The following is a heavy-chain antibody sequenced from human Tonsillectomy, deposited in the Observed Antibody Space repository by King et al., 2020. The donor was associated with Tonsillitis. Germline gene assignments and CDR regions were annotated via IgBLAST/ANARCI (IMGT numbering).Heavy chain of an antibody. V-gene: IGHV4-39*01. Sequence: QLQESGPGLVKPSETLSLTCTVPGGSISSNSYYWGWIRQPPGKGLEWIGSIYYSGGTYYNPSLKSRVTISVDTAKNQFSLKLSSVTAADTAVYYCARQKQSAGSFDYWGQGTLVTVSS. J-gene: IGHJ4*02. CDR2: IYYSGGT. CDR1: GGSISSNSYY. D-gene: IGHD3-10*01. CDR3: ARQKQSAGSFDY.